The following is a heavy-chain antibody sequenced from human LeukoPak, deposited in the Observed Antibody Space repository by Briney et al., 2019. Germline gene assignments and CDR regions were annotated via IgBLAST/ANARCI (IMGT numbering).Heavy chain of an antibody. CDR2: IYHSGST. J-gene: IGHJ4*02. CDR1: GGSISSSNW. D-gene: IGHD3-9*01. V-gene: IGHV4-4*02. CDR3: AREGEYYDILTGYSKGRYFDY. Sequence: PSETLSLTCAVSGGSISSSNWWSWVRQPPGKGLEWIGEIYHSGSTNYNPSLKSRVTISVDKSKNQFSLKLSSVTAADTAVYYCAREGEYYDILTGYSKGRYFDYWGQGTLVTVSS.